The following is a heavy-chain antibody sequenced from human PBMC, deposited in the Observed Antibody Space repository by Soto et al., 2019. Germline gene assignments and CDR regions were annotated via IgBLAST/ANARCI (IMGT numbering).Heavy chain of an antibody. CDR3: AREGGRFLEYPTLSPGWFDP. D-gene: IGHD3-3*01. J-gene: IGHJ5*02. CDR2: IYYSGST. Sequence: SETLSLTCTVSGGSVSSGSYYWSWIRQPPGKGLEWIGYIYYSGSTNYNPSLKSRVTISVDTSKNQFSLKLSSVTAADTAVYYCAREGGRFLEYPTLSPGWFDPWGQGTLVTVSS. CDR1: GGSVSSGSYY. V-gene: IGHV4-61*01.